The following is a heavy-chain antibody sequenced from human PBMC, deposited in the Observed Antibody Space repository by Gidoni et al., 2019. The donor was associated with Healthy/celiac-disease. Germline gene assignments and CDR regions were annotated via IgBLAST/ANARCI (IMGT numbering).Heavy chain of an antibody. V-gene: IGHV3-48*01. CDR3: ARSYLDAXDX. CDR1: GFTFSSYS. J-gene: IGHJ3*01. Sequence: EVQLVESGGGLVQPGGSLRLSCAASGFTFSSYSMNWVRQAPGKGLEWVSYISSSSSTIYYADSVKGRFTISRDNAKNSLYLQMNSLRAEDTAVYYCARSYLDAXDXWGQGTMVIXS. CDR2: ISSSSSTI.